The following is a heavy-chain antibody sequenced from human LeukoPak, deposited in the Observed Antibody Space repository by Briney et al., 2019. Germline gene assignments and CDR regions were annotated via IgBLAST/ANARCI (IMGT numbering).Heavy chain of an antibody. Sequence: SETLSLTCAVYGRSFSAYYWTWIRQPPGKGLEWIGEINHSGSTNYNPSLKSRVTISVDTSKNQFSLKLSSVTAADTAVYYCARGVSGGSYHPDYFDYWGQGTLVTVSS. CDR3: ARGVSGGSYHPDYFDY. CDR2: INHSGST. D-gene: IGHD1-26*01. J-gene: IGHJ4*02. CDR1: GRSFSAYY. V-gene: IGHV4-34*01.